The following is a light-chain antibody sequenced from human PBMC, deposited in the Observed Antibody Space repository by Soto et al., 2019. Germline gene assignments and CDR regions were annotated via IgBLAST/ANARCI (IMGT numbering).Light chain of an antibody. CDR2: DAS. Sequence: EIVLTQSPATLSLSPGDRATLSCRASQSVSSFLAWYQQKPGQAPRLLIYDASNRATGIPARFSGSGSGTAFTLTISSLEPEDFAVYYCQQRSNWPLTFGGGTKVEIK. CDR1: QSVSSF. J-gene: IGKJ4*01. V-gene: IGKV3-11*01. CDR3: QQRSNWPLT.